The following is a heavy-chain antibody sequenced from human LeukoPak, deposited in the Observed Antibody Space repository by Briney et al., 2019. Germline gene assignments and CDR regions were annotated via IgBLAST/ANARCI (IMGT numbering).Heavy chain of an antibody. D-gene: IGHD1-20*01. J-gene: IGHJ4*02. V-gene: IGHV3-7*01. Sequence: GGSLRLSCAASGVSFTTYWMSSVRQAPGKGLEWVANIKQDGSEKYYVDSVRGRFTISRENAQNSLYLQMNSMRAQNTAVYSSARGITLFVYWGQGTLVTVSS. CDR3: ARGITLFVY. CDR2: IKQDGSEK. CDR1: GVSFTTYW.